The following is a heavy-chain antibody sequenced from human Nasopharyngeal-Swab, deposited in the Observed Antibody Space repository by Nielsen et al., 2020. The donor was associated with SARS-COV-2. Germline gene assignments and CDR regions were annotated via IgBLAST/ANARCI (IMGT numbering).Heavy chain of an antibody. Sequence: VRQAPGKGLEWVGRIKSKTDGGTTDYAAPVKGRFTISRDDSKNTLYLQMNSLKTEDTAVYYCTTAITIFGVVIPGGYWGQGTLVTAS. CDR3: TTAITIFGVVIPGGY. D-gene: IGHD3-3*01. V-gene: IGHV3-15*01. CDR2: IKSKTDGGTT. J-gene: IGHJ4*02.